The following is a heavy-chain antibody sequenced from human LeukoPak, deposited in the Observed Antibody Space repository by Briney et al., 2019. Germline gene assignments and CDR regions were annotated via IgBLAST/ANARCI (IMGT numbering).Heavy chain of an antibody. Sequence: SETLSLTCAVYGGSFRGYYWSWIRQSPGRGLEWIGEINHSGSTNYNPSLKSRVTISLDTSKNQFSLRLSSVTAADTAVYYCARTAVVGHFDYWGQGTLVTVSS. CDR3: ARTAVVGHFDY. V-gene: IGHV4-34*01. CDR1: GGSFRGYY. D-gene: IGHD3-22*01. J-gene: IGHJ4*02. CDR2: INHSGST.